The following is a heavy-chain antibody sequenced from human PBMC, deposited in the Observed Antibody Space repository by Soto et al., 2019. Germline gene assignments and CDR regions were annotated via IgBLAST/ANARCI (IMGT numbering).Heavy chain of an antibody. Sequence: RASVKVSCKASGYTFTGYYMHWVRQAPGQGLEWMGWINPNSGGTNYAQKFQGRVTMTRDTSISTAYMELSRLRSDDTAVYYCARDRFPITMIVVVITTSPSYGMDVWGQGTTVTVSS. V-gene: IGHV1-2*02. CDR2: INPNSGGT. J-gene: IGHJ6*02. CDR3: ARDRFPITMIVVVITTSPSYGMDV. CDR1: GYTFTGYY. D-gene: IGHD3-22*01.